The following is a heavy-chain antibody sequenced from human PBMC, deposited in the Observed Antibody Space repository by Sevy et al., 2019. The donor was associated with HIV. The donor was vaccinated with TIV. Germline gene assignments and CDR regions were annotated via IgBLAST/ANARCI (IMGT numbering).Heavy chain of an antibody. D-gene: IGHD3-22*01. Sequence: GGSLRLSCAASGFTFSSYSMNGVRQAPRKGLEWVSYISSSSSTIYYADSVKGRFTISRDNAKNSLYLQMNSLRDEDTAVYYCAREHYYDSSGYYHDQDFDYWGQGTLVTVSS. CDR1: GFTFSSYS. CDR3: AREHYYDSSGYYHDQDFDY. V-gene: IGHV3-48*02. J-gene: IGHJ4*02. CDR2: ISSSSSTI.